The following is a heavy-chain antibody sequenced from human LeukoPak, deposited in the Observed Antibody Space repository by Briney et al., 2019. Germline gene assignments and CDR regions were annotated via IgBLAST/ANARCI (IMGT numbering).Heavy chain of an antibody. D-gene: IGHD3-22*01. CDR3: ARYPAITMIVDY. Sequence: ASVKVSCKASVYTFTGYYMHCGRQAPGQGLEWMGWINPNSGGTNYAQKFQGRVTMTRDTSISTAYMELSRLRPDDTAVYYCARYPAITMIVDYWGQGTLVTVSS. J-gene: IGHJ4*02. CDR1: VYTFTGYY. V-gene: IGHV1-2*02. CDR2: INPNSGGT.